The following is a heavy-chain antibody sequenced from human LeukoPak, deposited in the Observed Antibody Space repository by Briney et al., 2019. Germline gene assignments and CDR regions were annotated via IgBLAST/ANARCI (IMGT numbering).Heavy chain of an antibody. CDR3: ARLIAAAGILGY. V-gene: IGHV4-39*01. D-gene: IGHD6-13*01. CDR2: IYYSGST. CDR1: GGSIISSSYY. Sequence: PSETLSLTCTVSGGSIISSSYYWGWIRQPPGKGLEWIGSIYYSGSTYYNPSLKSRVTISVDTSKNQFSLKLSSVTAADTAVYYCARLIAAAGILGYWGQGTLVTVSS. J-gene: IGHJ4*02.